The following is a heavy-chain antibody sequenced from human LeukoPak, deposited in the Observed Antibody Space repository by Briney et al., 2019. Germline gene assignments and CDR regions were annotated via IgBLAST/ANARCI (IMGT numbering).Heavy chain of an antibody. D-gene: IGHD6-13*01. J-gene: IGHJ4*02. V-gene: IGHV4-59*01. Sequence: SETLSRTCTVSGGSISSYYWSWIRQPPGKGLEWIGYIYYSGSTNYNPSLKSRVTISVDTSKNQFSLKLSSVTAADTAVYYCARDGAYSSSWVYYFDYWGQGTLVTVSS. CDR3: ARDGAYSSSWVYYFDY. CDR2: IYYSGST. CDR1: GGSISSYY.